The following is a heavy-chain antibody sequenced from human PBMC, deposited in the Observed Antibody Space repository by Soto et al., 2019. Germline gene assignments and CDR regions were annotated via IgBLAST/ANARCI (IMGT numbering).Heavy chain of an antibody. CDR3: ARDLESGSYYRGLDY. D-gene: IGHD1-26*01. V-gene: IGHV3-30-3*01. J-gene: IGHJ4*02. CDR1: GFTFSSYA. CDR2: ISYDGSNK. Sequence: QVQLVESGGGVVQPGRSLRLSCAASGFTFSSYAMHWVRQAPGKGLEWVAVISYDGSNKYYADSVKGRFTISRDNSKNTLYLQMNSLRAEDTAVYYCARDLESGSYYRGLDYWGQGTLFTVSS.